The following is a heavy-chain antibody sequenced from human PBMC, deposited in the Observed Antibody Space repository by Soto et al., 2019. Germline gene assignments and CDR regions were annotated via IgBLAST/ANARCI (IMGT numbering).Heavy chain of an antibody. CDR2: ISTSSTYT. V-gene: IGHV3-11*06. D-gene: IGHD3-22*01. CDR1: GFTFSDYY. Sequence: QVQLVESGGGSVKPGGSLRLSCAASGFTFSDYYMSWIRQAPGKGLEWVSYISTSSTYTNYADSVKGRFTISRHNAKNSLSLQMNSLRAEDTAVYYCARDPDSSGYADWYFDLWGRGTLVTVSS. CDR3: ARDPDSSGYADWYFDL. J-gene: IGHJ2*01.